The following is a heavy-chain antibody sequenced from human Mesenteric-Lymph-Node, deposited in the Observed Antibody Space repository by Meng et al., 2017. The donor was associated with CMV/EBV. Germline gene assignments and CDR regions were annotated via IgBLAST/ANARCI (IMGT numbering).Heavy chain of an antibody. V-gene: IGHV3-23*01. CDR3: AGGGPAIYSPFDP. D-gene: IGHD3-16*01. CDR2: ISSSGGST. CDR1: GSTFSNYH. Sequence: GGSLRLSCVASGSTFSNYHMSWVRQAPGRGLEWVSGISSSGGSTYDADSVKGRFSISRDNSRNTLYLQMMSLRAEDTAVYYCAGGGPAIYSPFDPWGQGTLVTVSS. J-gene: IGHJ5*02.